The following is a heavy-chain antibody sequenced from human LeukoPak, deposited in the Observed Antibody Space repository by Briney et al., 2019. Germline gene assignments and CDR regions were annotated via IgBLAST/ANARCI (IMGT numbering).Heavy chain of an antibody. CDR3: AGPVRRPRPTSYSSMAV. CDR1: GGSISSYY. V-gene: IGHV4-59*01. D-gene: IGHD6-6*01. Sequence: SETLSLTCTVSGGSISSYYWSWIRQPPGKGLEWIGYIYHSGSTNYNPSLKSRVTISVDTSKNQFSLKLSSVTAAETAVYYGAGPVRRPRPTSYSSMAVGGKGPPAPVS. CDR2: IYHSGST. J-gene: IGHJ6*03.